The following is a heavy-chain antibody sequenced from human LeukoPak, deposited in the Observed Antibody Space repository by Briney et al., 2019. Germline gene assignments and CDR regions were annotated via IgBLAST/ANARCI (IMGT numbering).Heavy chain of an antibody. D-gene: IGHD3-9*01. J-gene: IGHJ5*02. CDR3: ARALRYFDVDP. V-gene: IGHV1-2*02. Sequence: GASVKVSCKTSGYTFNVYYMHWVRQAPGQGLEWMGWINPNSGGTNYAQKFQGRVTMTRDTSISTAYMELSRLRSDDTAVYYCARALRYFDVDPWGQGTLVTVSS. CDR1: GYTFNVYY. CDR2: INPNSGGT.